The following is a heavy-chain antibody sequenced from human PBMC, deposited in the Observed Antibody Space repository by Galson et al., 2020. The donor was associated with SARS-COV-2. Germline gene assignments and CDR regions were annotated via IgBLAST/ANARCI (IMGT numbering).Heavy chain of an antibody. CDR1: GGSISSYY. CDR2: IYYSGST. Sequence: SETLSLTCTVSGGSISSYYWSWIRQPPGKGLEWIGYIYYSGSTNYNPSLKSRVTISVDTSKNQFSLKLSSVTAADTAVYYCARYRGIAVAGRSNYYYYGMDVWGQGTTVTVSS. D-gene: IGHD6-19*01. V-gene: IGHV4-59*01. CDR3: ARYRGIAVAGRSNYYYYGMDV. J-gene: IGHJ6*02.